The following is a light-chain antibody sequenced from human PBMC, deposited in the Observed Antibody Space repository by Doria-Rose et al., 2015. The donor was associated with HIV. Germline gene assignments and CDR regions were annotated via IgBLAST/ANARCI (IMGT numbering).Light chain of an antibody. CDR2: WAS. CDR3: QQYYTTPPKT. CDR1: QSVLYSSNNKNY. Sequence: SLAVSLGERATINCKSSQSVLYSSNNKNYLAWYQQKPGQPPKPLFYWASTRESGVPDRFSGSGSGTDFTLTISSLQAEDVAVYYCQQYYTTPPKTFGQGTKVEIK. J-gene: IGKJ1*01. V-gene: IGKV4-1*01.